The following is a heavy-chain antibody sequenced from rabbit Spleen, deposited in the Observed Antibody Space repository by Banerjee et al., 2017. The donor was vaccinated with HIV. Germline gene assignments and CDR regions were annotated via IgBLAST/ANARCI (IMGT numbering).Heavy chain of an antibody. J-gene: IGHJ4*01. CDR2: INTATGKA. CDR3: VRDQAGDADYGPYYLNL. Sequence: EQLEESGGGLVKPEGSLTLTCKASGFSFSDRDVMCWVRQAPGKGLEWIACINTATGKAVYASWAKGRFTISKTSSTTVTLQMTTLTAADTATYFCVRDQAGDADYGPYYLNLWGQGTLVTVS. D-gene: IGHD2-1*01. CDR1: GFSFSDRDV. V-gene: IGHV1S45*01.